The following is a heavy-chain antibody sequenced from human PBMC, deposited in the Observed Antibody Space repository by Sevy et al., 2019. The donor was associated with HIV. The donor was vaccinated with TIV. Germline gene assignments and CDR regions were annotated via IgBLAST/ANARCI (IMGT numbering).Heavy chain of an antibody. J-gene: IGHJ3*02. CDR3: ATGGDFWSGYSNDAFDI. D-gene: IGHD3-3*01. V-gene: IGHV3-23*01. CDR1: GFTFSSYA. Sequence: GGSLRLSCAASGFTFSSYAMIWFRQAPGKGLEWVSTIRDSGESTYNADSVKGRFTISRDNSKNTLYLQMNSLRADDTAVYYCATGGDFWSGYSNDAFDIWGQGTMVTVSS. CDR2: IRDSGEST.